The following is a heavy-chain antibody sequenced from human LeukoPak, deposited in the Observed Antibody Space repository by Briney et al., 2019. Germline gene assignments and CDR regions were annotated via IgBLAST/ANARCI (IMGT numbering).Heavy chain of an antibody. CDR3: ADYGSGSFCFDY. Sequence: GGSLRLSCAASGFTFSNYAMTWVRQAPGKGLEWVSSISGSGGSTYYADSVRGRFTIFRDNSKNTLYLQMNSLRAEDTAVYYCADYGSGSFCFDYWGQGTLVTVSS. V-gene: IGHV3-23*01. CDR1: GFTFSNYA. D-gene: IGHD3-10*01. J-gene: IGHJ4*02. CDR2: ISGSGGST.